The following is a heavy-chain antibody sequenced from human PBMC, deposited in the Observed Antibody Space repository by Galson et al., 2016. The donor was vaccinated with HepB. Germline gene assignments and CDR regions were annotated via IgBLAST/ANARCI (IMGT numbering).Heavy chain of an antibody. V-gene: IGHV3-21*01. CDR3: ARGDRGGAIFDY. Sequence: SLRLSCAASGFTFSSYSMNWVRQAPGKGLEWVSSISSSSSYIYYADSVKGRFTISRDNAKNSLYLQMNSLRAEDMAVYYCARGDRGGAIFDYWGQGTLVTVSS. CDR1: GFTFSSYS. CDR2: ISSSSSYI. D-gene: IGHD3-10*01. J-gene: IGHJ4*02.